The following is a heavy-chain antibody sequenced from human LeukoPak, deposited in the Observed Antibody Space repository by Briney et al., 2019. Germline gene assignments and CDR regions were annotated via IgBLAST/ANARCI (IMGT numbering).Heavy chain of an antibody. CDR2: ISSSGGTI. V-gene: IGHV3-48*02. D-gene: IGHD3-22*01. J-gene: IGHJ4*02. Sequence: GGSLRLSCAASGFXFSSYSINWVRQAPGKGLEWVSYISSSGGTIYYADSVKGRFTISRDNAKNSLYLQMNSLRDEDTAVYYCARDKISSGYLDYWGQGTLVTVSS. CDR1: GFXFSSYS. CDR3: ARDKISSGYLDY.